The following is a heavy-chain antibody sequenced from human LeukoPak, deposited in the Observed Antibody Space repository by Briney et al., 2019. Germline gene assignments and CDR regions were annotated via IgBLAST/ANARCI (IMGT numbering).Heavy chain of an antibody. CDR2: ISGSGVYT. Sequence: GGSLRLSCAASGFTFDSYGMNWVRQAPGKGLEWVSGISGSGVYTYYADSVKGRFTISRDNSKNTLYLQMNSLRAEDTAVYYCARDFSRGSYKGRDYYMDVWGKGTTVTVSS. V-gene: IGHV3-23*01. J-gene: IGHJ6*03. CDR3: ARDFSRGSYKGRDYYMDV. CDR1: GFTFDSYG. D-gene: IGHD1-26*01.